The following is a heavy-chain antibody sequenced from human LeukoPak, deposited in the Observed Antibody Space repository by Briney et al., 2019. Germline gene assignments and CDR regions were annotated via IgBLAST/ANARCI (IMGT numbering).Heavy chain of an antibody. J-gene: IGHJ3*02. CDR2: VNPNSGNT. CDR3: ARDPHPRGGDCYTNGAFDI. Sequence: GASVKVSCKASGYTFTSYDINWVRQATGQGLEWMGYVNPNSGNTGYAQNFQGRVTITRTTSISTAYMEVSGLRSDDTAVYYCARDPHPRGGDCYTNGAFDIWGQGTLVTVSS. D-gene: IGHD2-21*02. CDR1: GYTFTSYD. V-gene: IGHV1-8*03.